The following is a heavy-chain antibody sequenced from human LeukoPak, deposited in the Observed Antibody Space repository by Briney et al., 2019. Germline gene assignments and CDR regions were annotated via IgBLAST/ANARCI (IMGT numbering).Heavy chain of an antibody. J-gene: IGHJ4*02. D-gene: IGHD2-15*01. CDR2: ISSSSSYI. CDR1: GGSFSGYY. CDR3: ARGSISNPGYCSGGSCFPAFDY. V-gene: IGHV3-21*01. Sequence: ETLSLTCAVYGGSFSGYYWSWIRQPPGKGLEWVSSISSSSSYIYYADSVKGRFTISRDNAKNSLYLQMNSLRAEDTAVYYCARGSISNPGYCSGGSCFPAFDYWGQGTLVTVSS.